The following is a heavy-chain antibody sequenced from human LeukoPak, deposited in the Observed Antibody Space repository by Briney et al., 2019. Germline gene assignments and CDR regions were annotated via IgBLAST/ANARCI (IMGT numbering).Heavy chain of an antibody. CDR1: GFTFSSYA. CDR3: ARGIIAVACDFDY. J-gene: IGHJ4*02. D-gene: IGHD6-19*01. Sequence: GGSLRLSCAASGFTFSSYAMHWVRQAPGKVREWVAVISYDGSNKYYADSVKGRFTISRDNSKNTLYLQMNSLRAEDTAVYYCARGIIAVACDFDYWGQGTLVTVSS. V-gene: IGHV3-30-3*01. CDR2: ISYDGSNK.